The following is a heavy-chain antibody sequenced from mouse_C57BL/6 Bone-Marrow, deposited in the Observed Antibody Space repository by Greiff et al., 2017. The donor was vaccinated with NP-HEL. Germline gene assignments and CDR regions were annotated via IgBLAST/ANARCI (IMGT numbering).Heavy chain of an antibody. J-gene: IGHJ4*01. CDR2: ISSGGSYT. CDR1: GFTFSSYG. V-gene: IGHV5-6*01. Sequence: EVQLVESGGDLVKPGGSLKLSCAASGFTFSSYGMSWVRQTPDKRLEWVATISSGGSYTYYPDSVKGRFTISRDNAKNTLYLQMSSLKSEDTAMYYCARQSYDYGYAMDYWGQGTSVTVSS. CDR3: ARQSYDYGYAMDY. D-gene: IGHD2-4*01.